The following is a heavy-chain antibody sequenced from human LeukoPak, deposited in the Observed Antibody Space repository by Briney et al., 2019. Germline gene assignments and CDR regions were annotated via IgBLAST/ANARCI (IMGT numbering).Heavy chain of an antibody. V-gene: IGHV3-23*01. J-gene: IGHJ3*02. Sequence: PGGPLRLSCAATGVTFSSYGMSWVRQAPGKGLEWVSAISGSGGSTYYADSVKGRFTISRDNSKNTLYLQMNSLRAEDTAVYYCAKGALRPWFGEFVHAFDIWGQGTMVTVSS. CDR2: ISGSGGST. D-gene: IGHD3-10*01. CDR1: GVTFSSYG. CDR3: AKGALRPWFGEFVHAFDI.